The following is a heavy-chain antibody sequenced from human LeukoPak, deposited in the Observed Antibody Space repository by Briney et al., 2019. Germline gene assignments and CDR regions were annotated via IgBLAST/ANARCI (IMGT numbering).Heavy chain of an antibody. CDR2: ISGSGGST. J-gene: IGHJ4*02. V-gene: IGHV3-23*01. D-gene: IGHD3-3*01. CDR1: GFTFSDYA. Sequence: GGSLRLSCAASGFTFSDYAMTWVRQAPGKGLEWVSAISGSGGSTYYADSVKGRFTISRDNSKNTLYLQMNSLRAEDTAVYYCAKDRPDYDFWSGNFDYWGQGTLVTVSS. CDR3: AKDRPDYDFWSGNFDY.